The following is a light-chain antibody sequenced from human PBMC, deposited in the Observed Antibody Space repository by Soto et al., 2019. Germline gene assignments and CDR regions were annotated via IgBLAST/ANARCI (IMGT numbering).Light chain of an antibody. CDR1: QSINSN. J-gene: IGKJ5*01. CDR2: GAS. CDR3: QQYSDWPIT. Sequence: EVLMTQSPATLSVSPWDRATLSCRASQSINSNLAWYQQQPGQAPRLLIYGASTRATAVPDRFSGSGSGTDFTLTITSRQSADFAGYFCQQYSDWPITFGQGTRLEIK. V-gene: IGKV3-15*01.